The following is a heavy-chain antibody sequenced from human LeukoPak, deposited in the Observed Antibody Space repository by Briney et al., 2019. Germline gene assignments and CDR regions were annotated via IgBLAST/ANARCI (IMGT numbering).Heavy chain of an antibody. CDR3: ARANRVDIVATRLPDRIDY. Sequence: PGGSLRLSCAASGFTFSSYSMNWVRQAPGKGLEWVSSISNSSSYIYYADSVKGRFTISRDNAKNSLYLQMNSLRAEDTAVYYCARANRVDIVATRLPDRIDYWGQGTLVTVSS. J-gene: IGHJ4*02. CDR1: GFTFSSYS. V-gene: IGHV3-21*01. CDR2: ISNSSSYI. D-gene: IGHD5-12*01.